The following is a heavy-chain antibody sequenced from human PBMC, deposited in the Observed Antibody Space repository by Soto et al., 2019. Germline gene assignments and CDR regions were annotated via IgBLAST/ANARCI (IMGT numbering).Heavy chain of an antibody. V-gene: IGHV4-34*01. D-gene: IGHD2-2*01. CDR2: INHSGST. CDR3: ARGLGTRDCSSTSCYGRNSFAP. J-gene: IGHJ5*02. Sequence: SETLSLTCAVYGGSFSGYYWSWIRQPPGKGLEWIGEINHSGSTNYNPSLKSRVTISVDTSKNQFSLKLSSVTAADTAVYYCARGLGTRDCSSTSCYGRNSFAPWGQGTLVTVSS. CDR1: GGSFSGYY.